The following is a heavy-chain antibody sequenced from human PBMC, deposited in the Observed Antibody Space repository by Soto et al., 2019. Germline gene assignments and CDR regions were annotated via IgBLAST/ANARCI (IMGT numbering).Heavy chain of an antibody. Sequence: QITLKESGPPLVKPTQTLTLTCTFSGFSLSTSGVGVGWIRQPPGKALEWLALIYWDDDKRYSPSLKSRLTITKDTPKNQVVLTMTNMDPVDTATYYCAHTFPDSSGSYNYGMDVWGQGTTVTVSS. J-gene: IGHJ6*02. CDR2: IYWDDDK. D-gene: IGHD3-22*01. CDR3: AHTFPDSSGSYNYGMDV. V-gene: IGHV2-5*02. CDR1: GFSLSTSGVG.